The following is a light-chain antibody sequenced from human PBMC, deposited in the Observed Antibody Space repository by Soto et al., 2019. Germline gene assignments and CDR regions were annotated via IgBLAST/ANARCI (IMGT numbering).Light chain of an antibody. Sequence: DIRLTQSPSTLSASVGDRVTITCRASQSISSWLAWYQQKPGKAPKLLIYKASSLESGVPSRFSGSGSGTEFTLTINSLQPDDFATYYCQQYTNFLFTFGPGTKVEI. J-gene: IGKJ3*01. CDR2: KAS. V-gene: IGKV1-5*03. CDR3: QQYTNFLFT. CDR1: QSISSW.